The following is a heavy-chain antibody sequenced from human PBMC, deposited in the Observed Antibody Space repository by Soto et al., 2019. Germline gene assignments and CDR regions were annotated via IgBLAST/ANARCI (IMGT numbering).Heavy chain of an antibody. CDR1: GGSISSGGYY. CDR3: SRVTIFGVGPRYYFDY. CDR2: IYYSGST. J-gene: IGHJ4*02. V-gene: IGHV4-31*03. Sequence: SETLSLTCTVSGGSISSGGYYWSWIRQHPGKGLEWIGYIYYSGSTYYNPSLKSRVTISVDTSKNQFSLKLSSVTAADTAVYYCSRVTIFGVGPRYYFDYWGQGTLVTVSS. D-gene: IGHD3-3*01.